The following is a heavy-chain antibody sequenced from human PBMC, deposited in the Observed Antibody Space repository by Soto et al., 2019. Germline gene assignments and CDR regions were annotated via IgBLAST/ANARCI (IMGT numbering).Heavy chain of an antibody. CDR2: INPNSGGT. Sequence: ASVKVSCKASGYTFTGYYMHWVRQAPGQGLEWMGWINPNSGGTNYAQKFQGWVTMTRDTSISTAYMELSRLRSDDTAVYYCARGGATSFGVVHYYYFGMDVWGQGTTVTSP. J-gene: IGHJ6*02. V-gene: IGHV1-2*04. CDR3: ARGGATSFGVVHYYYFGMDV. D-gene: IGHD3-3*01. CDR1: GYTFTGYY.